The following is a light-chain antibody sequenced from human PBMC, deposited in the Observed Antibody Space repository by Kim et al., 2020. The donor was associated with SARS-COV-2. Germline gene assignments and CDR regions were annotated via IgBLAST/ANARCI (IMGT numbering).Light chain of an antibody. Sequence: LAPGERATLSCRASQSVSTYLAWYQQRSGQVTRVLIYDASNRAIGIPARFSGSGSGTDFTLTISSLQPEDFAVYYCQQRSSWPLTFGGGTKVDIK. J-gene: IGKJ4*01. CDR2: DAS. CDR1: QSVSTY. CDR3: QQRSSWPLT. V-gene: IGKV3-11*01.